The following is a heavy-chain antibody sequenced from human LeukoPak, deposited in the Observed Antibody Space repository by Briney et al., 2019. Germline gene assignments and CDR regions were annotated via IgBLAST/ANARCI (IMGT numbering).Heavy chain of an antibody. J-gene: IGHJ4*02. Sequence: GGSLRLSCTTSGFTFADYAMSWFRQAPGKGLEWVGFIRSKSNGGTTHYAASVEGRFTISRDNSKNTLYLQMNSLRAEDTAVYYCARDFSGWYAGDYWGQGTLVTVSS. CDR1: GFTFADYA. V-gene: IGHV3-49*03. CDR3: ARDFSGWYAGDY. D-gene: IGHD6-19*01. CDR2: IRSKSNGGTT.